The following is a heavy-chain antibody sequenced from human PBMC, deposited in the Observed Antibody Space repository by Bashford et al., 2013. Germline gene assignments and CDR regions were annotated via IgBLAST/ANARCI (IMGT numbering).Heavy chain of an antibody. Sequence: ASVKVSCKASGYTFTSYYMHWVRQAPGQGLEWMGIINPSGGSTSYAQKFQGRVAMTEDTSTDTAFMELSSLRPEDTAVYYCATGLIIAYCTGGSCYNLDYWGQGTLVTVSS. CDR2: INPSGGST. D-gene: IGHD2-15*01. J-gene: IGHJ4*02. CDR1: GYTFTSYY. V-gene: IGHV1-46*01. CDR3: ATGLIIAYCTGGSCYNLDY.